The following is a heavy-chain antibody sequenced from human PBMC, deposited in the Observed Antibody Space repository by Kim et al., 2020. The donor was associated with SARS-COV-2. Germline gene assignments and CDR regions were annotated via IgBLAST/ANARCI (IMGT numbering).Heavy chain of an antibody. V-gene: IGHV3-49*03. J-gene: IGHJ6*02. Sequence: GGSLRLSCTGSGFTFGDYTLSWFRQAPGKGLEWVGFIRNKAYGGTTEYAASVKGRFIISRDDSKSSTDLQMNSLRTEDTAVYYCSRDRPLSRADIWFGDVPYYGLDVWGQGTTVTVAS. D-gene: IGHD3-10*01. CDR2: IRNKAYGGTT. CDR1: GFTFGDYT. CDR3: SRDRPLSRADIWFGDVPYYGLDV.